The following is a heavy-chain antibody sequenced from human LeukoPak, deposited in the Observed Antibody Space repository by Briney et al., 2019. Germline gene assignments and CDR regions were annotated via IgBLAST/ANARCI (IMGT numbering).Heavy chain of an antibody. CDR3: ARDLEEDYGDYVIDY. CDR1: GYTFTGYY. V-gene: IGHV1-2*02. Sequence: GASVKVSCKASGYTFTGYYMHWVRQAPGQGLEWMGWINPTSGGTNYAQKFQGRVTMTRDTSISTAYMELSRLRSDDTAVYYCARDLEEDYGDYVIDYWGQGTLVTVSS. CDR2: INPTSGGT. J-gene: IGHJ4*02. D-gene: IGHD4-17*01.